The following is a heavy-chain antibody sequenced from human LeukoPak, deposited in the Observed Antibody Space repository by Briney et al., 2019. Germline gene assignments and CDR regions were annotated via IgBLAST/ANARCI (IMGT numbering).Heavy chain of an antibody. CDR2: IIPILGIA. CDR3: ARDCSSTSCQSDY. V-gene: IGHV1-69*04. CDR1: GGTFSSYA. Sequence: GASVKVSCKASGGTFSSYAISWVRQAPGQGLEWMGRIIPILGIANYAQKFQGRVTITADKSTSTAYMELRSLRSDDTAVYYCARDCSSTSCQSDYWGQGTLVTVSS. J-gene: IGHJ4*02. D-gene: IGHD2-2*01.